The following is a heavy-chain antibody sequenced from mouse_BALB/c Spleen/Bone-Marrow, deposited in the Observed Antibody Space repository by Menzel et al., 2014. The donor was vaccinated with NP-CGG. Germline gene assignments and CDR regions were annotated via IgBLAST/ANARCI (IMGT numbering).Heavy chain of an antibody. D-gene: IGHD4-1*01. CDR3: VRRITGTAWCFDV. CDR1: GYSITSDYA. CDR2: IRYSGST. J-gene: IGHJ1*01. V-gene: IGHV3-2*02. Sequence: EVQLQESGPGLVKPSQSLSLTCTVTGYSITSDYAWNWIRQFPGNKLEWMGYIRYSGSTSYNPSLKSRISITRDTSKNQFFLQLNSVTTEDTATYYCVRRITGTAWCFDVWGAGTTVTVSS.